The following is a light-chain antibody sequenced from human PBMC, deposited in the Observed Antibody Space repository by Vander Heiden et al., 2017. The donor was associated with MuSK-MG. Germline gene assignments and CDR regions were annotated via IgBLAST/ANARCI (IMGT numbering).Light chain of an antibody. J-gene: IGLJ2*01. Sequence: QSVLPLPPSPSGTPAQRVTISCSGSSSNIGSNTVNWYQQLPGTAPKRLIYRNNQRPSGVPDRFSGSKSGTSASLAISGLQSEDEADYYCAAWDDSLNGVVFGGGTKLTVL. CDR3: AAWDDSLNGVV. CDR2: RNN. V-gene: IGLV1-44*01. CDR1: SSNIGSNT.